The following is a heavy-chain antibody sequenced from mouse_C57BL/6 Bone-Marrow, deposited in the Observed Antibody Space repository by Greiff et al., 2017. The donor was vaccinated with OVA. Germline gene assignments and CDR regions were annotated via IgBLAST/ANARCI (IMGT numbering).Heavy chain of an antibody. D-gene: IGHD1-1*01. J-gene: IGHJ4*01. CDR2: IRLKSDNYAT. CDR1: GFTFSNYW. CDR3: TYYYYAMDY. V-gene: IGHV6-3*01. Sequence: EVKVEESGGGLVQPGGSMKLSCVASGFTFSNYWMNWVRQSPEKGLEWVAQIRLKSDNYATHYAESVKGRFTISRDDSKSSVYLQMNNLRAEDTGIYYCTYYYYAMDYWGQGTSVTVSS.